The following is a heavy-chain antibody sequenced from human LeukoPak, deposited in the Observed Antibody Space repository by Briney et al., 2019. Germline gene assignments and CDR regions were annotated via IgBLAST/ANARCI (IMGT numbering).Heavy chain of an antibody. Sequence: SETLSLTCTVSGGSISSSSYYWGWIRQPPGKGLEWIGSIYYSGSTYYNPSLKSRVTISVDTSKNQFSLKLSSVTAADTAVYYCARDHDSSGYYPFDYWGQGTLVTVSS. D-gene: IGHD3-22*01. J-gene: IGHJ4*02. CDR1: GGSISSSSYY. CDR3: ARDHDSSGYYPFDY. CDR2: IYYSGST. V-gene: IGHV4-39*07.